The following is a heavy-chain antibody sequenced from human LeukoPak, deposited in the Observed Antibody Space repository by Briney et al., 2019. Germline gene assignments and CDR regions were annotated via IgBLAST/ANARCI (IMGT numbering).Heavy chain of an antibody. CDR2: IYYSGST. CDR1: GGSISSGSYY. CDR3: ARGDGYNLGY. V-gene: IGHV4-61*01. Sequence: RASQTLSLTCTVSGGSISSGSYYWSWIRQPPGKGLEWIGYIYYSGSTNYNPSLKSRVTISVDTSKNQFSLKLSSVTAADTAVYYCARGDGYNLGYWGQGTLVTVSS. D-gene: IGHD5-24*01. J-gene: IGHJ4*02.